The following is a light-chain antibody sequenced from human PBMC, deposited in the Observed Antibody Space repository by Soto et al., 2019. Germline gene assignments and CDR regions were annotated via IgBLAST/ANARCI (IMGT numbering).Light chain of an antibody. CDR1: SSDVGGYNY. CDR3: SSSTSSSTV. J-gene: IGLJ1*01. CDR2: EVS. Sequence: QSALTQPASVSGSPGQSITISCTGTSSDVGGYNYVSWYQQHPGKAPKLMIYEVSNRPSGVSNRFSGSKSGNTASLTISGLHAEDVADYYCSSSTSSSTVFGTGTKLTVL. V-gene: IGLV2-14*01.